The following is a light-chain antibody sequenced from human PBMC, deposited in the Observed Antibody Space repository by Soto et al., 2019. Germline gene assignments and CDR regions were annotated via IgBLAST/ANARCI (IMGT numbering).Light chain of an antibody. CDR1: QTISSW. Sequence: DIQMTQSPSTLSGSVGDRVTITCRASQTISSWLAWYQQKPGKAPKLLIYNASTLKSGVPSRFSGSGSGTEFTLTISSLQPDDFATYYCQHDKSYAEAFGQGTKVEL. CDR2: NAS. CDR3: QHDKSYAEA. J-gene: IGKJ1*01. V-gene: IGKV1-5*03.